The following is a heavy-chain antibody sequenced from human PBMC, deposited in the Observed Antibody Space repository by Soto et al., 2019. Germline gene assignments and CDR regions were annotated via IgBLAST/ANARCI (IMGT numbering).Heavy chain of an antibody. J-gene: IGHJ4*02. CDR2: IIPIFGTA. CDR1: GGTLSSYA. Sequence: SVKVSCKASGGTLSSYAISWLRQAPGQGLEWMGGIIPIFGTANYAQKFQGRVTITADESTSTAYMELSSLRSEDTAVYYCASSRMTTVTTYYFDYWGQGTLVTVSS. D-gene: IGHD4-17*01. V-gene: IGHV1-69*13. CDR3: ASSRMTTVTTYYFDY.